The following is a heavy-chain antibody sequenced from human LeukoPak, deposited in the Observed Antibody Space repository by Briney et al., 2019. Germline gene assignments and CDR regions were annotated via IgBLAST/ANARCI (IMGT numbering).Heavy chain of an antibody. CDR1: GYTFTGYY. CDR2: INPNNGGT. CDR3: AGEDNSSGYRPFDI. D-gene: IGHD3-22*01. Sequence: ASVKVSCKASGYTFTGYYIHWVRQAPGQGLDWMGRINPNNGGTNYAQKFQGRVTMTRDMSMSTAYMELSRLRFDDTAVYYCAGEDNSSGYRPFDIWGQGTMVTVPS. V-gene: IGHV1-2*06. J-gene: IGHJ3*02.